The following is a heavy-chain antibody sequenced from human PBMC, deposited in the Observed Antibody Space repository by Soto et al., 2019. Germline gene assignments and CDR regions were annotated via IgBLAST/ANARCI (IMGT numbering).Heavy chain of an antibody. J-gene: IGHJ6*02. CDR2: ISSSGHYT. Sequence: QVQLVESGGGLVKPGGSLRLSCAASGITFSDYYMSWIRQAPGKGLEWVSYISSSGHYTEHADSVKGRFTTSRDNARNPLNLQMNSLRVEDTAVYYCARALDGMEVWGQGTTVTGSS. CDR3: ARALDGMEV. V-gene: IGHV3-11*05. CDR1: GITFSDYY.